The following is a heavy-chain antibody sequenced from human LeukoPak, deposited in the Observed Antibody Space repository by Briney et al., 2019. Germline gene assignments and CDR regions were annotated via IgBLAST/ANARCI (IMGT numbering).Heavy chain of an antibody. J-gene: IGHJ4*02. CDR3: ARQPGTYYYDSSGSLSGY. Sequence: ASVKVSCKASGYTFTGYYMHWVRQAPGQGLEWMGRINPNSGGTNYAQKFQGRVTMTRDTSISTAYMELSRLRSDDTAVYYCARQPGTYYYDSSGSLSGYWGQGTLVTVPS. D-gene: IGHD3-22*01. CDR1: GYTFTGYY. V-gene: IGHV1-2*06. CDR2: INPNSGGT.